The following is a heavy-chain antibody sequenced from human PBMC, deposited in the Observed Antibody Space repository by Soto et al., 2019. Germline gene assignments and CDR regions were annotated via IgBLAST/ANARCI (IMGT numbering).Heavy chain of an antibody. J-gene: IGHJ4*02. Sequence: SETLSLTCTVSGGSISSSGYYWGWIRQPPGRGLEWIGSTRYSGSTHYNPSLKSRVTISVDTSKNQVSLQLSSVTAADTAVYYCARADGFGVVTPFIDYWGQGTLVTVSS. CDR2: TRYSGST. V-gene: IGHV4-39*01. CDR1: GGSISSSGYY. D-gene: IGHD3-3*01. CDR3: ARADGFGVVTPFIDY.